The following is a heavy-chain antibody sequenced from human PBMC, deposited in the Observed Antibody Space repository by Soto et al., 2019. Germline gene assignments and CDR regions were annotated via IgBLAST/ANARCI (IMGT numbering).Heavy chain of an antibody. Sequence: ASGYTFTSYDFNWVRQATGQGLEWLGWMNPNSGTTGYAQRFQGRVTMTRNTAISTAYMELSSLRSEDTAMYYCARVACTGGRCYYDYWGQGTLVTVSS. CDR1: GYTFTSYD. J-gene: IGHJ4*02. CDR3: ARVACTGGRCYYDY. CDR2: MNPNSGTT. D-gene: IGHD2-8*02. V-gene: IGHV1-8*01.